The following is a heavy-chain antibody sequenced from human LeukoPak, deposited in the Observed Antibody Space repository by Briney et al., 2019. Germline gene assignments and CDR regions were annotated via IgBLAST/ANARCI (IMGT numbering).Heavy chain of an antibody. V-gene: IGHV4-39*01. Sequence: AETLSLTCTVSGGSISSSRYYWGWIRQPPGKGLVWIGSMDYRGSTYYNPSLKSRVSIYVDTSKNQFSLNLSSVTAADTAVYYCAVLYYYDSSGCLGGQGTLVTVSS. CDR1: GGSISSSRYY. CDR2: MDYRGST. CDR3: AVLYYYDSSGCL. J-gene: IGHJ4*02. D-gene: IGHD3-22*01.